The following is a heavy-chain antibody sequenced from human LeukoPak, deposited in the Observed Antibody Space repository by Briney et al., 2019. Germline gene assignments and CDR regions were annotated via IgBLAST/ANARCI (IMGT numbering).Heavy chain of an antibody. CDR3: ARPRRRDNWNDGVFGY. CDR2: IYPGDSDT. CDR1: GYSFTSYW. V-gene: IGHV5-51*01. J-gene: IGHJ4*02. D-gene: IGHD1-1*01. Sequence: GESLKISCKGSGYSFTSYWIGWVRQMPGKGLEWMGIIYPGDSDTRYSPSFQGQVTIPVDKSISTAYLQWSSLKASDTAMYYCARPRRRDNWNDGVFGYWGQGTLVTVSS.